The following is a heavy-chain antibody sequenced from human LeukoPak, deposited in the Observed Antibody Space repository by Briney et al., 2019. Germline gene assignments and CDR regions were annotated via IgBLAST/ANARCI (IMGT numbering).Heavy chain of an antibody. D-gene: IGHD3-10*01. CDR1: EFTFSNIA. CDR3: AKDKGGSGNYYNVAYYFDY. CDR2: ISGSGGIT. J-gene: IGHJ4*02. Sequence: PGGSLRPSCAASEFTFSNIAMSWVRQAPGKGLEWVSVISGSGGITYYEDSVKGRVAFSRDNSKITLDQQMNSLRAEDTAVYYYAKDKGGSGNYYNVAYYFDYWGQGTLVTVSS. V-gene: IGHV3-23*01.